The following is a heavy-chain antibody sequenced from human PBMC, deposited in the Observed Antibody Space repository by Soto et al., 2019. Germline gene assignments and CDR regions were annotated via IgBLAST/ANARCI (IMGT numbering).Heavy chain of an antibody. CDR3: GRGSGALDY. Sequence: PSETLSLTCAVYGGSFSGYYWSWIRQPPGKGLEWIGEINHSGSTSYADSVKGRFTISRDNAKNTLYLQMNSLRAEATAVYYCGRGSGALDYWGQGTLVTVSS. CDR2: INHSGST. J-gene: IGHJ4*02. V-gene: IGHV4-34*01. CDR1: GGSFSGYY.